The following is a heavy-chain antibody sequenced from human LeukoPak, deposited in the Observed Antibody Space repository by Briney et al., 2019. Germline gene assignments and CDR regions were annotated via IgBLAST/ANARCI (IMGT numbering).Heavy chain of an antibody. CDR3: ARGLDTAMDNLDY. V-gene: IGHV1-2*06. J-gene: IGHJ4*02. CDR2: ISPNSGGT. D-gene: IGHD5-18*01. Sequence: ASVKVSCKASGYTFTSYYMHWVRQAPGQGLEWMGRISPNSGGTLYAQKFQGRVTMTRDTSISTAYMEMSRLRSDDTAVYYCARGLDTAMDNLDYWGQGTLVTVSS. CDR1: GYTFTSYY.